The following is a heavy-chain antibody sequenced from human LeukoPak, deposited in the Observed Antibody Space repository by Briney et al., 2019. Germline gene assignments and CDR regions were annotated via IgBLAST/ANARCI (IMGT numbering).Heavy chain of an antibody. J-gene: IGHJ4*02. D-gene: IGHD3-10*01. Sequence: GGSLRLSCAASGFTFSSYGMHWVRQAPGKGLEWVAVISYDGSNKYYADSVKGRFTISRDNSKNTLYLQMNSLRAEDTAVYYCARDSRLLWLGELFDYWGQGTLVTVSS. CDR3: ARDSRLLWLGELFDY. CDR1: GFTFSSYG. CDR2: ISYDGSNK. V-gene: IGHV3-30*03.